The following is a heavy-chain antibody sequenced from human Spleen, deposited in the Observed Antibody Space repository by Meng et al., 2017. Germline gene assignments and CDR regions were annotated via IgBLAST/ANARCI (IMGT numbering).Heavy chain of an antibody. V-gene: IGHV3-7*01. Sequence: GESLKISCAASGFTFSSYAMHWVRQAPGKGLEWVANIKQDGSEKYYVDSVKGRFTISRDNAKNSLYLQMNSLRAEDTAVYYCARDKIWEWPLDYWGQGTLVTVSS. J-gene: IGHJ4*02. CDR1: GFTFSSYA. CDR2: IKQDGSEK. D-gene: IGHD3-3*01. CDR3: ARDKIWEWPLDY.